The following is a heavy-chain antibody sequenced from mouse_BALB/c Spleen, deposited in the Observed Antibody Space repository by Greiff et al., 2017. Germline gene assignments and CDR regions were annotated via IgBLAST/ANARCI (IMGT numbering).Heavy chain of an antibody. Sequence: VQLQQSGAELVRPGALVKLSCKASGFNIKDYYMHWVKQRPEQGLEWIGWIDPENGNTIYDPKFQGKASITADTSSNTAYLQLSSLTSEDTAVYYCARKEDYGNPWFAYWGQGTLVTVSA. D-gene: IGHD2-1*01. V-gene: IGHV14-1*02. CDR3: ARKEDYGNPWFAY. CDR2: IDPENGNT. J-gene: IGHJ3*01. CDR1: GFNIKDYY.